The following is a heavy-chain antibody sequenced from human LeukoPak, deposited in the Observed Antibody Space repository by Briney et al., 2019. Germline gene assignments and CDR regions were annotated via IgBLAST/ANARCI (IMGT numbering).Heavy chain of an antibody. D-gene: IGHD6-19*01. CDR1: EFSVGSNY. V-gene: IGHV3-66*01. J-gene: IGHJ4*02. CDR3: AKDRNRQWLVYFDY. Sequence: GGSLRLSCAASEFSVGSNYMTWVRQAPGKGLEWVSLIYSGGSTYYADSVKGRFTISRDNSKNTLYLQMNSLRAEDTAVYYCAKDRNRQWLVYFDYWGQGTLVTVSS. CDR2: IYSGGST.